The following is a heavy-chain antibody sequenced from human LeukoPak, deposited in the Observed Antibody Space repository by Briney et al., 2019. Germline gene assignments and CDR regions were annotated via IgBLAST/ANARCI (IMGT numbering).Heavy chain of an antibody. J-gene: IGHJ4*02. CDR2: IDYGGRVV. V-gene: IGHV3-48*01. CDR3: TRDLEY. CDR1: GFTFSDYT. Sequence: GGSLRLSCVASGFTFSDYTMNWVRQAPGKGPEWLSYIDYGGRVVYYADSVKGRFTISRDNAENSLYLQMNSLRVEGTALYYCTRDLEYWGQGVLVTVSS.